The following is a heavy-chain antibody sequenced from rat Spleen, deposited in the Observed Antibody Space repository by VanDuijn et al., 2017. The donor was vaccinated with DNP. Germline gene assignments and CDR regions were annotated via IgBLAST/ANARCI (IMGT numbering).Heavy chain of an antibody. J-gene: IGHJ4*01. V-gene: IGHV2-27*01. Sequence: QVQLKESGPGLVQPSQTLSLTCTVSGFSLTSYHVHWVRQPPGKGLEWMGRIQSGGSTDYNSALKSRLRISRDTSKSQVFLKMNSRQTEDTAMYCGARSGRAMDAWGQGTSVTVSS. CDR1: GFSLTSYH. CDR2: IQSGGST. CDR3: ARSGRAMDA. D-gene: IGHD5-1*01.